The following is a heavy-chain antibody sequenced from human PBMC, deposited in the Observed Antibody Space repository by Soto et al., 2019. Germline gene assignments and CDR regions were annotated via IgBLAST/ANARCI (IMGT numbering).Heavy chain of an antibody. J-gene: IGHJ6*02. V-gene: IGHV3-30-3*01. Sequence: PGGSLRLSCAASGFTFSSYAMHWVRQAPGKGLEWVAVISYDGSNKYYADSVEGRFTISRDNSKNTLYLQMNSLRAEDTAVYYCARKEGIFYGMDVWGQGTTVTVSS. CDR1: GFTFSSYA. D-gene: IGHD2-15*01. CDR3: ARKEGIFYGMDV. CDR2: ISYDGSNK.